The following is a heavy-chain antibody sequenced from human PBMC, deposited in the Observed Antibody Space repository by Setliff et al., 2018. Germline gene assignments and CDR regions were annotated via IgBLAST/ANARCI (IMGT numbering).Heavy chain of an antibody. CDR3: ARDLGHGGDSDY. CDR1: GFTFSDYY. J-gene: IGHJ4*02. Sequence: GGSLRLSCAASGFTFSDYYMSWIRQGPGKGLEWISYISGSGATIYDADSVKGRFTISRDNAKNSLYLQMNSLSADDTAVYYCARDLGHGGDSDYWGQGILVTVSS. D-gene: IGHD2-21*02. CDR2: ISGSGATI. V-gene: IGHV3-11*04.